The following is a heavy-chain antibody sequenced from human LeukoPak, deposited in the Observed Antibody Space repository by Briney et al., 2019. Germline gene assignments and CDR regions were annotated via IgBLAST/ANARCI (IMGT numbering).Heavy chain of an antibody. D-gene: IGHD1-14*01. CDR3: ARLSPTDHHVFDY. J-gene: IGHJ4*02. CDR2: VNYSGRT. CDR1: GDSISSSY. V-gene: IGHV4-59*08. Sequence: PSETLSLTCSVSGDSISSSYWSWIRQPPGKGLEWIGYVNYSGRTNYNPSFKSRVSISADTSKNQFSLRLNSVTAADTALYYCARLSPTDHHVFDYWGQGTLVTVSS.